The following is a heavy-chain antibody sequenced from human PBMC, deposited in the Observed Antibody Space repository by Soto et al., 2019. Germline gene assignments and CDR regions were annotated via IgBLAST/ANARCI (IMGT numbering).Heavy chain of an antibody. CDR2: MYKSGST. J-gene: IGHJ4*02. Sequence: QLQLQESGPGLVKPSETLSLTCTVSGGSINSTSYSWGWVRQPPGKGLEWIGSMYKSGSTYYNPSLKSRVSISGDTSKNQFSLKLRSATAADTAVYYCASRLHVQLWVRDYWGQGTLVTVSS. CDR1: GGSINSTSYS. D-gene: IGHD5-18*01. CDR3: ASRLHVQLWVRDY. V-gene: IGHV4-39*01.